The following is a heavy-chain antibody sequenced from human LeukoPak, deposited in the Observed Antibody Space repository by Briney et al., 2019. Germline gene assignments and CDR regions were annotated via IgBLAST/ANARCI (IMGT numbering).Heavy chain of an antibody. Sequence: GGSLRLSCAASGFTFSSYWMHWVRQAPGKGLVWVSRTNSDGSSTSYADSVKGRFTISRDNTKNTLYLQMNSLRAEDTAVYYCAREVGGSWLRYFDYWGQGTLVTVSP. CDR1: GFTFSSYW. CDR3: AREVGGSWLRYFDY. J-gene: IGHJ4*02. CDR2: TNSDGSST. V-gene: IGHV3-74*01. D-gene: IGHD1-26*01.